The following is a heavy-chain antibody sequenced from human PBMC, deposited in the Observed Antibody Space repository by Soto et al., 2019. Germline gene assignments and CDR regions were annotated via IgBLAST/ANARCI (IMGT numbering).Heavy chain of an antibody. CDR3: AKALINYYDSSGYYYDY. D-gene: IGHD3-22*01. V-gene: IGHV3-23*01. J-gene: IGHJ4*02. CDR2: SSGSGGST. CDR1: GFTFSSSA. Sequence: LRLSCAASGFTFSSSAMSWVRQAPGKGREWGSASSGSGGSTYYADSVKCPFTIARDNTKNTLYLQMNSLRAEDTAVYYCAKALINYYDSSGYYYDYWGQGTLVTVSS.